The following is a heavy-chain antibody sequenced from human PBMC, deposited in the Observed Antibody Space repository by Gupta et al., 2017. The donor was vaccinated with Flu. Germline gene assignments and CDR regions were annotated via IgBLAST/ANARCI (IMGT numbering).Heavy chain of an antibody. J-gene: IGHJ6*02. CDR3: ARALDSGTYYSGMDV. D-gene: IGHD1-26*01. CDR2: IIPIFGPP. Sequence: QVQLVQSGAEVKKPGSSVKVSCKASGGTVSNYAISWVRQAPGQGLEWMGGIIPIFGPPNYAQKLQGRVTITADIFTSTAYMELSSLRSEDTAVYYCARALDSGTYYSGMDVWGQGTTVTVS. CDR1: GGTVSNYA. V-gene: IGHV1-69*06.